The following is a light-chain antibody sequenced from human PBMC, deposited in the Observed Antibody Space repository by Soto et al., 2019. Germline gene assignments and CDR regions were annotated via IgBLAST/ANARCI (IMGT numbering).Light chain of an antibody. J-gene: IGKJ1*01. V-gene: IGKV1-5*03. CDR2: KAS. Sequence: DIQMTQSPSTLSASVGDRVTITCRASQSISSWLAWYQQKPGKAPKLLIYKASSLESGVPSRFSGSGSGTEFTLTIGSLQPDDLATYYCQQYNTYSWTFGQGTKV. CDR3: QQYNTYSWT. CDR1: QSISSW.